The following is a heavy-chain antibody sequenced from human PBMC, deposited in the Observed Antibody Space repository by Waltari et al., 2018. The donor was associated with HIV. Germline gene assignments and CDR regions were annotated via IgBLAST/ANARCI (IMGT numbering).Heavy chain of an antibody. CDR3: ARRSGGPTRNLDY. J-gene: IGHJ4*02. V-gene: IGHV5-51*03. CDR1: GYRFTTYW. D-gene: IGHD6-19*01. CDR2: IYPGDSDT. Sequence: EVQLVQSGAEVKKPGESRKISCKGSGYRFTTYWIGWVRQVPGKGLEWMGIIYPGDSDTRYSPSFHGQVTISADKSISTAYLQWSSLKASDTAMYYCARRSGGPTRNLDYWGQGTLVIVSS.